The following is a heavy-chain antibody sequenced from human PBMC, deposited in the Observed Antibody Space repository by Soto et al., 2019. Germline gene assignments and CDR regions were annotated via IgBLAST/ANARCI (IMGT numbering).Heavy chain of an antibody. J-gene: IGHJ4*02. CDR3: ASILYGANALDY. D-gene: IGHD4-17*01. CDR1: GGSVTSYY. V-gene: IGHV4-59*02. Sequence: SETLSLTCSVSGGSVTSYYWTWIRQTPGRGLHFIGYISYSGSTSYNPSLRGRVTISTDTSKNQLSLKLSSVTAVDTAIYYCASILYGANALDYWSPGALVTVSS. CDR2: ISYSGST.